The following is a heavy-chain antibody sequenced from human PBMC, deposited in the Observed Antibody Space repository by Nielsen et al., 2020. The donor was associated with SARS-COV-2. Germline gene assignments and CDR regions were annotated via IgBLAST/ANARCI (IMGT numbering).Heavy chain of an antibody. CDR2: ISSSSSYT. J-gene: IGHJ4*02. CDR1: GFTFSDYY. V-gene: IGHV3-11*05. D-gene: IGHD2-2*01. CDR3: ARDNVVVPAAISY. Sequence: GESLKISCAASGFTFSDYYMSWIRQAPGKGLEWVSYISSSSSYTNYADSVKGRFTISRDNAKNSLYLQMNSLRAEDTAVYYCARDNVVVPAAISYWGQGTLVTVSS.